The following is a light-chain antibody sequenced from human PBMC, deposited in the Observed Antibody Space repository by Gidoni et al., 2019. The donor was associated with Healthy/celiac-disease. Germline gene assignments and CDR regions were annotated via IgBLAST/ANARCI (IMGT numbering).Light chain of an antibody. Sequence: NFMLTQPHPVSESPGKTVTISCTRSSGSIASNYVQWYQQRPGSAPTTVIYEDNQRPSGVPDRFSGSIDSSSNSASLTISGLKTEDEADYYCQSYDSSNQVVGGGTKLTVL. V-gene: IGLV6-57*04. J-gene: IGLJ3*02. CDR3: QSYDSSNQV. CDR2: EDN. CDR1: SGSIASNY.